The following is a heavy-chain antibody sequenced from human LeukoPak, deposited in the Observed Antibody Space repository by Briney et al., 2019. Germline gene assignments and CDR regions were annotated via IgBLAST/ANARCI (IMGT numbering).Heavy chain of an antibody. CDR3: ARRLTQYDCFDP. J-gene: IGHJ5*02. D-gene: IGHD2-2*01. Sequence: SQSLSLTSALSGDSVSSNSATWNWIRQSPSRGLEWLGRTYYRSTWYNDYAVSVRGRITVNPDTSKNQFSLHLNSVTPEDTAVFYCARRLTQYDCFDPWGQGILVTVSS. CDR2: TYYRSTWYN. V-gene: IGHV6-1*01. CDR1: GDSVSSNSAT.